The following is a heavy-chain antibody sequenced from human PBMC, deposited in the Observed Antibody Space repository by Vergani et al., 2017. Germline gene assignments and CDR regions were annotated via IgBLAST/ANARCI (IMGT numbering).Heavy chain of an antibody. CDR3: AGDQSPAITRAPRYYYYYGMDV. V-gene: IGHV1-18*01. D-gene: IGHD2-2*01. CDR2: ISAYNGNT. Sequence: QVQLVQSGAEVKKPGASVKVSCKASGYTFTSYGISWVRQAPGQGLEWMGWISAYNGNTNYAQKLQGRVTMTTDTSTSTAYMELRSLRSDETAVYYCAGDQSPAITRAPRYYYYYGMDVWGQGTTVTVSS. J-gene: IGHJ6*02. CDR1: GYTFTSYG.